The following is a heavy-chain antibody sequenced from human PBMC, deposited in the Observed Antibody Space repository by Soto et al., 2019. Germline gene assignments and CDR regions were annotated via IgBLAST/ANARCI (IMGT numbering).Heavy chain of an antibody. CDR1: GGSISSYC. Sequence: SETLSLTCTASGGSISSYCWSWIRQPPGKGLEWIGYIYYSGTTNYNPSLKSRVTTSVDTSKNQFSLKLSSVSAADTAVYYCARLNAGRFDYWGQGILVTVSS. CDR2: IYYSGTT. V-gene: IGHV4-59*01. CDR3: ARLNAGRFDY. J-gene: IGHJ4*02.